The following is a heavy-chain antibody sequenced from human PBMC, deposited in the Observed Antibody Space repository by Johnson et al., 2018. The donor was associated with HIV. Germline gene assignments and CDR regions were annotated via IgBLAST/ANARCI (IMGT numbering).Heavy chain of an antibody. Sequence: QEKLVESGGGVVQPGRSLRLSCAASGFTFSSYAMHWVRQAPGKGLEWVAVISYDGSNKYYADSVKGRFTISRDYSKNTLYLQMNSLRAEDTAVYYCASSWGNAFDIWGQGTMVTVSS. CDR1: GFTFSSYA. J-gene: IGHJ3*02. D-gene: IGHD7-27*01. V-gene: IGHV3-30-3*01. CDR3: ASSWGNAFDI. CDR2: ISYDGSNK.